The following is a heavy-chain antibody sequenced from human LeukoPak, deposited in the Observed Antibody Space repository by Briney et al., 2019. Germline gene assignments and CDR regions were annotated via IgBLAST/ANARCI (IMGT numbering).Heavy chain of an antibody. V-gene: IGHV3-NL1*01. CDR2: IYSGGST. D-gene: IGHD1-1*01. CDR3: ATPKDWNDVSGMDV. J-gene: IGHJ6*02. CDR1: GFTFRTYG. Sequence: GGSLRLSCAASGFTFRTYGMHWVRQAPGKGLEWVSVIYSGGSTYYADSVKGRFTISRDNSKNTLYLQMNSLRAEDTAVYYCATPKDWNDVSGMDVWGQGTTVTVSS.